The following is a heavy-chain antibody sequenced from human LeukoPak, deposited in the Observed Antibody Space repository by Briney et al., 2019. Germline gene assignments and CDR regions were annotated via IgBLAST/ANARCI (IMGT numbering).Heavy chain of an antibody. D-gene: IGHD2-21*02. V-gene: IGHV3-48*03. Sequence: GGSLRLSCAASGFDFNSFEMNWVRQPPGKGLEWVSYIDGSGGTIYYADSVKGRFTISRDNAKRSLYLQTDSLRAEDTAVYYCVGGGLLYFDYWGQGTLVTVSS. CDR1: GFDFNSFE. CDR3: VGGGLLYFDY. J-gene: IGHJ4*02. CDR2: IDGSGGTI.